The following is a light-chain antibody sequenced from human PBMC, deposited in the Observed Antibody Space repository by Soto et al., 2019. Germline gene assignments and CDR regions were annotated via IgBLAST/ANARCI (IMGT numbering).Light chain of an antibody. CDR3: QQYESSPPT. V-gene: IGKV3-20*01. Sequence: EIVLTQSPGTLSLSPGERATLSCRASQSVSSTYLAWSQQKHGQAPRLLIYGASRRASGIPDTFSGSGSGTAFTLTISRLEPEDFAVYYCQQYESSPPTFGGGTKVEIK. CDR1: QSVSSTY. CDR2: GAS. J-gene: IGKJ4*01.